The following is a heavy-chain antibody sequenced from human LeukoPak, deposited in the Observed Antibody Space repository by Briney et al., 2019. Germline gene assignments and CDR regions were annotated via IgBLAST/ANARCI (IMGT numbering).Heavy chain of an antibody. V-gene: IGHV3-23*01. Sequence: GGSLRLSCAASGFTFGSYAMSWVRQAPGKGLEWVSAISGSGGSTYYADSVKGRFTISRDNSKNTLYLQMNSLRAEDTAVYYPLVIRLAGVDYWGQGTLVTVSS. CDR3: LVIRLAGVDY. D-gene: IGHD4-23*01. CDR2: ISGSGGST. CDR1: GFTFGSYA. J-gene: IGHJ4*02.